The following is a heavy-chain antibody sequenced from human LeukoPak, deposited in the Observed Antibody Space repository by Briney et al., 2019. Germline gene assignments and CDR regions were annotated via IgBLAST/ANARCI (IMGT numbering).Heavy chain of an antibody. Sequence: GGSLRLSCAASGSTFSSYAISWVRQAPGKGLEWVSAISGSGGSTYYADSVKGRFTISRDNSKNTPYLQMNSLRAEDTAVYYCAKVSSSNGYSYGNGLDYWGQGTLVTVSS. J-gene: IGHJ4*02. CDR3: AKVSSSNGYSYGNGLDY. CDR1: GSTFSSYA. V-gene: IGHV3-23*01. D-gene: IGHD5-18*01. CDR2: ISGSGGST.